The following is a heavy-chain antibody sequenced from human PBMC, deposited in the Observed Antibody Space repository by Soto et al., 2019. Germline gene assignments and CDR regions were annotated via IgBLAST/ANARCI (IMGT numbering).Heavy chain of an antibody. D-gene: IGHD3-22*01. CDR1: GFTFSSYA. Sequence: GGSLRLSCAASGFTFSSYAMSWVRQAPGKGLEWVSAISGSGGSTYYADSVKGRFTFSRDNSKNTLYLQMNTLSAEDTAVYYCEKDHDYYDSSLYYCYWGQGTLVTVSS. J-gene: IGHJ4*02. CDR2: ISGSGGST. CDR3: EKDHDYYDSSLYYCY. V-gene: IGHV3-23*01.